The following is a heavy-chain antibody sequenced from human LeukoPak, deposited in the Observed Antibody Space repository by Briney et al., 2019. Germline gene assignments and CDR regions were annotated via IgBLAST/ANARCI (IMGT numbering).Heavy chain of an antibody. CDR2: IKQDEGEK. Sequence: GGSLRLSCEVSGFIFGDYWMTWVRQVPGKGLEWVANIKQDEGEKYYVDSVKGRFTISRDNAKNSLYLQMNSLRAEDTAVYYCATDSSYDSSGGGAFDIWGQGTMVTVSS. D-gene: IGHD3-22*01. J-gene: IGHJ3*02. CDR1: GFIFGDYW. CDR3: ATDSSYDSSGGGAFDI. V-gene: IGHV3-7*01.